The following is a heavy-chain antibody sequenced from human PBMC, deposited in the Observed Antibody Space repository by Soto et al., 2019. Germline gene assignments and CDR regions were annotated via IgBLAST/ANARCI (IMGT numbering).Heavy chain of an antibody. CDR3: AKTANGWFSAFEI. CDR2: ISGSGGTT. Sequence: EVQLLESGGGLVQPGGSLRLSCAASGFTFSSYAMSWVRQAPGKGLEWVSAISGSGGTTYYADSVKGRFTLSRDNSKNTLYLQMNSLRAEDTAVYYCAKTANGWFSAFEIWGQGTMVTVSS. V-gene: IGHV3-23*01. J-gene: IGHJ3*02. D-gene: IGHD6-19*01. CDR1: GFTFSSYA.